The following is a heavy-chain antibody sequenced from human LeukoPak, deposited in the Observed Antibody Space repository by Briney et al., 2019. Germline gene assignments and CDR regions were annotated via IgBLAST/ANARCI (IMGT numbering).Heavy chain of an antibody. CDR2: IYPDDSDT. Sequence: KPGESLKISCEASGYTFSNYWIGWVRQMPGKGLEWMGIIYPDDSDTKYSPSFQGQVTISADKSISTAYLQWSSLKASDTAMYYCARSRDSGGYYYLIWGQGTLVTVSS. D-gene: IGHD3-22*01. J-gene: IGHJ4*02. V-gene: IGHV5-51*03. CDR1: GYTFSNYW. CDR3: ARSRDSGGYYYLI.